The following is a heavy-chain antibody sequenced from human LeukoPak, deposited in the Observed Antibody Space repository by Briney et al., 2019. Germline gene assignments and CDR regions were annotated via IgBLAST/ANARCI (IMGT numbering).Heavy chain of an antibody. CDR3: ARRNNWNAALDN. Sequence: SETLSLTCTVSGASIGSYYWSWIRQPAGMGLEWIGRIYGSGSTSYNPSLRSRVTMSVDTSKNQFSLTLSTVTAADTAVYYCARRNNWNAALDNWGQGTLVTVSS. D-gene: IGHD1-1*01. CDR1: GASIGSYY. CDR2: IYGSGST. J-gene: IGHJ4*02. V-gene: IGHV4-4*07.